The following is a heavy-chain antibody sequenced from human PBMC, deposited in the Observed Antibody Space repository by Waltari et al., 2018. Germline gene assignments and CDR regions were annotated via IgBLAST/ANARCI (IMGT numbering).Heavy chain of an antibody. CDR2: INAGNGNI. Sequence: QVHLVQSGAEVKKPGASVKVSCKASGYSFTGFAIHLVRQTPGQRLECRGLINAGNGNIKYSHKCHGRVTFTGDTSASTVYMELSSLTPEDKAVYYCARDGGFSVGATKFDYWGQGTLVTVSS. CDR3: ARDGGFSVGATKFDY. D-gene: IGHD1-26*01. V-gene: IGHV1-3*01. CDR1: GYSFTGFA. J-gene: IGHJ4*02.